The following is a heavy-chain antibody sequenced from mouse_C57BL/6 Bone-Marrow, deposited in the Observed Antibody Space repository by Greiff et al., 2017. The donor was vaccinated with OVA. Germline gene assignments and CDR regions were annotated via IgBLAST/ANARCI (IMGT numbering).Heavy chain of an antibody. CDR1: GFTFSDYG. D-gene: IGHD1-1*01. V-gene: IGHV5-17*01. CDR3: ARRRGFITTPHWYFDV. Sequence: EVKLVESGGGLVKPGGSLKLSCAASGFTFSDYGMHWVRQAPEKGLEWVAYISSGSSTIYYADTVKGRFTISRDNAKNTLFLQMTSLRSEDTAMYYCARRRGFITTPHWYFDVWGTGTTVTVSS. CDR2: ISSGSSTI. J-gene: IGHJ1*03.